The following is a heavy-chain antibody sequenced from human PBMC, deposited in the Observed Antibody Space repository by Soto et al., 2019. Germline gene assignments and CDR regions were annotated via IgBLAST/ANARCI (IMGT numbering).Heavy chain of an antibody. CDR1: GFTFSSYE. CDR2: ISSSGSTI. J-gene: IGHJ6*02. V-gene: IGHV3-48*03. CDR3: ARVGCSSTSCYKPGGNGMDV. D-gene: IGHD2-2*02. Sequence: PGGSLRLSCAASGFTFSSYEMNWVRQAPGKGLEWVSYISSSGSTIYYADSVKGRFTISRDNAKNSLYLQMNSLRAKDTAVYYCARVGCSSTSCYKPGGNGMDVWGQGTTVTVSS.